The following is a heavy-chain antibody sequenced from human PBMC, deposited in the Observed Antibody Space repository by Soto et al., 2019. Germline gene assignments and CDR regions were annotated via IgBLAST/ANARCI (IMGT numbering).Heavy chain of an antibody. V-gene: IGHV1-18*01. Sequence: QVQLVQSGAEVKKPGASVKVSCKASGYTFTSYGIIWGRQDPGEGLEWIGWISAYNGDTNYAQNLQGRLTMTPDTSTSTVYLEQRSLRSDDTAVYYCARVMVRGVIRVPAPLLEEFNWFDPWGQGTLVTVSS. CDR2: ISAYNGDT. CDR3: ARVMVRGVIRVPAPLLEEFNWFDP. D-gene: IGHD3-10*01. CDR1: GYTFTSYG. J-gene: IGHJ5*02.